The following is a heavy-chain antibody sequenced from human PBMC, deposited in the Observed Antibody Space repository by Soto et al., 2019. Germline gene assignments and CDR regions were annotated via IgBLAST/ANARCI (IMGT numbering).Heavy chain of an antibody. CDR3: ARLLSYYDSSGYTYYFDY. V-gene: IGHV5-10-1*01. D-gene: IGHD3-22*01. CDR2: IEPSDSYT. CDR1: GYSFTSYW. J-gene: IGHJ4*02. Sequence: GESLKISCKGSGYSFTSYWNSWVRQMPGKGLEWMGRIEPSDSYTNYSPSFQGHVTFSADKSISTAYLQWSSLKASDTAMYYCARLLSYYDSSGYTYYFDYWGQGTLVTVSS.